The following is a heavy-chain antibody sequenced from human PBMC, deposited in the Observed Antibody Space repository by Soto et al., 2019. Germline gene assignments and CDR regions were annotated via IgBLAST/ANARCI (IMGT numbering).Heavy chain of an antibody. CDR1: GVTFSSYS. V-gene: IGHV3-21*01. CDR2: ISSSTTYI. CDR3: ARENSSSGCYFDY. J-gene: IGHJ4*02. D-gene: IGHD6-6*01. Sequence: GGSLRLSCAASGVTFSSYSMNWVRQATGKGLEWVSSISSSTTYIYYADSVKGRFTISRDNAKHTLTLQLNSLSAEDTTVYYCARENSSSGCYFDYWGKGSLVIVSS.